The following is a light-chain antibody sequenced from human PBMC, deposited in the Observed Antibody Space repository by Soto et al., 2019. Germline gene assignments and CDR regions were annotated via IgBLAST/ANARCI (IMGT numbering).Light chain of an antibody. CDR3: QQADTCPLT. CDR1: QGISSW. V-gene: IGKV1-12*01. J-gene: IGKJ4*02. Sequence: DIQMTQSPSSVSASVGDRVTITCRASQGISSWVAWYQQKPGKAPSLLIYAASSLQSGVPSRFSGSGSGTEFTLTISSLQPEDFAAYYCQQADTCPLTFGGGTKVEIK. CDR2: AAS.